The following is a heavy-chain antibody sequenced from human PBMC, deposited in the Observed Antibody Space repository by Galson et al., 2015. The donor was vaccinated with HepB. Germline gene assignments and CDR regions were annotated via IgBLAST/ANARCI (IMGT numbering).Heavy chain of an antibody. CDR3: AREGDSSGHCGVFDI. CDR2: IWHDGSNQ. D-gene: IGHD6-25*01. J-gene: IGHJ3*02. CDR1: GFNFRSHG. V-gene: IGHV3-33*01. Sequence: SLRLSCAASGFNFRSHGIHWVRQAPGRGLEWVACIWHDGSNQHYADSVKGRFTISRDNSIDTMYLQMNSLRVEDTAVYYCAREGDSSGHCGVFDIWGQGTKVTVSS.